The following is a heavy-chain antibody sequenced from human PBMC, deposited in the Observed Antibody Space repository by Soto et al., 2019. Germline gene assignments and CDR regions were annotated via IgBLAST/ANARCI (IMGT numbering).Heavy chain of an antibody. V-gene: IGHV3-23*01. D-gene: IGHD3-9*01. CDR1: GFTFTSYA. Sequence: GGSLRLSCAASGFTFTSYAMSWVRQAPGKGLEWVSCVSGSGGSTYYADSVKGRFTISRDNSKNTLYLEMNSLRAEDTAVYYCARRTYDFLTGYALFHFDYWGQGALVTVSS. CDR2: VSGSGGST. J-gene: IGHJ4*02. CDR3: ARRTYDFLTGYALFHFDY.